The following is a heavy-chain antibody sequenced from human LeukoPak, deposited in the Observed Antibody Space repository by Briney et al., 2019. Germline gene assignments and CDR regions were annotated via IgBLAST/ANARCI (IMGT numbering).Heavy chain of an antibody. D-gene: IGHD2-2*01. CDR2: INSDDSII. J-gene: IGHJ4*02. CDR1: GFTFSTYW. CDR3: AKDFQGYCSSTSCYVNY. V-gene: IGHV3-74*01. Sequence: PGGSLRLSCAASGFTFSTYWMHWVRQAPGGGRVWVSRINSDDSIINYADSVKGRFTISRDNAKNTLYLQMNSLRAEDTAVYYCAKDFQGYCSSTSCYVNYWGQGTLVTVSS.